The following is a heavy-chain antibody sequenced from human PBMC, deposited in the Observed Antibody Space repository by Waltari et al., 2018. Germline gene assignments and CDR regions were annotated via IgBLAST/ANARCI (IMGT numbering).Heavy chain of an antibody. CDR1: GYSISSGYY. Sequence: QVQLQESGPGLVKPSETLSLTCTVSGYSISSGYYWGWIRQPPGQGLEWIGRLHHSWSTCYTPCLQGRVTIPVDTSKNQFSLKRCLVTAADTAVYDCAGGPIVGATAVWYFDLWGRGTLGTVSS. CDR2: LHHSWST. CDR3: AGGPIVGATAVWYFDL. J-gene: IGHJ2*01. D-gene: IGHD1-26*01. V-gene: IGHV4-38-2*02.